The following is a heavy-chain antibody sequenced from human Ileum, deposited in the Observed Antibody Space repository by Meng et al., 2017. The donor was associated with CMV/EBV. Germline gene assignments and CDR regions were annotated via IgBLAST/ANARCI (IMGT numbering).Heavy chain of an antibody. Sequence: QVQLQESGSGLVKPSETLSLTCTVSDGSISSYYWSWIRQSAGKGLEWIGRIHTSGTTNYNPSLKSRVTLSLDTSKDQFSLKLTSVTAADTAVYYCAREKSSCTSSTCYGVDSWGQGTLVTVSS. CDR3: AREKSSCTSSTCYGVDS. J-gene: IGHJ4*02. CDR2: IHTSGTT. CDR1: DGSISSYY. V-gene: IGHV4-4*07. D-gene: IGHD2-2*01.